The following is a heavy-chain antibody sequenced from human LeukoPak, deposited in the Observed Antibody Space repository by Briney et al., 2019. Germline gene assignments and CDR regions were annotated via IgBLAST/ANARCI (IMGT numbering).Heavy chain of an antibody. CDR3: ASTSGGLGYFDY. CDR1: GFTVSSNY. D-gene: IGHD6-19*01. V-gene: IGHV3-53*01. CDR2: IYSGGST. J-gene: IGHJ4*02. Sequence: GGSLRLSCAAPGFTVSSNYMSWVRQAPGKGLEWVSVIYSGGSTYYADSVKGRFTISRDNSKNTLYLQMNSLRAEDTAVYYCASTSGGLGYFDYWGQGTLVTVSS.